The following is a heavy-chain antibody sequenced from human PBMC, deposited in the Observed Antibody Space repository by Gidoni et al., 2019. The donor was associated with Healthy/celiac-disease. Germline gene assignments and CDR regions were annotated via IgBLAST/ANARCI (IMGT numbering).Heavy chain of an antibody. D-gene: IGHD5-18*01. CDR3: ARGSKRWLQPKENAFDI. CDR2: INHSGST. J-gene: IGHJ3*02. CDR1: GGSFSGYY. Sequence: QVQLQQWGAGRLKPSETMSLTCAVYGGSFSGYYWSWIRQPPGKGLEWIGEINHSGSTTYHPSLKSRVTISIDTSKNQFPLKLSSVTAADTAVYYCARGSKRWLQPKENAFDIWGQGTMVTVSS. V-gene: IGHV4-34*01.